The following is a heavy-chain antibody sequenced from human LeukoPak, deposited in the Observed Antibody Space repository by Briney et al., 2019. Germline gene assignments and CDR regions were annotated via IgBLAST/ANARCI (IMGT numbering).Heavy chain of an antibody. V-gene: IGHV4-34*01. Sequence: SETLSLTCAVYGGSFSGYYWSWIRQPPGKGLEWIGEINHSGSTNYNPSLKSRVTISVDTSKNQFSLKLSSVTAAGTAVYYCARTGTGGWFDPWGQGTLVTVSS. CDR2: INHSGST. CDR3: ARTGTGGWFDP. D-gene: IGHD1/OR15-1a*01. CDR1: GGSFSGYY. J-gene: IGHJ5*02.